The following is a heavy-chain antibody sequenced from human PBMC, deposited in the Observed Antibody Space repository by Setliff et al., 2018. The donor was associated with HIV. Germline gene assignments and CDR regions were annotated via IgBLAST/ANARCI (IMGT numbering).Heavy chain of an antibody. J-gene: IGHJ1*01. CDR1: GYTFTGFY. D-gene: IGHD3-3*01. CDR3: ARGAGNPHWYYDTWSGPRSGYLQH. V-gene: IGHV1-2*02. CDR2: INGNGGA. Sequence: ASVKVSCKASGYTFTGFYVHWVRQAPGQGLEWMGWINGNGGAYYTHHFQGRVTMTRDTSISTAYLDLSRLTSDDTAIYYCARGAGNPHWYYDTWSGPRSGYLQHWGQGTLVTVSS.